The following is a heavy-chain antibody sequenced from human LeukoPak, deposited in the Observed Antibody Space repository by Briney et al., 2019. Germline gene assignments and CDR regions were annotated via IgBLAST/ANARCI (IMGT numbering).Heavy chain of an antibody. Sequence: PGGSPRLSCAASGFTFSSYWMSWVRQAPGKGLEWVANIKQDGSEKYYVDSVKGRFTISRDNAKNSLYLQMNSLRAEDTAVYYCARPGGYYYYYYLDVWGKGTTVTVSS. D-gene: IGHD3-10*01. CDR3: ARPGGYYYYYYLDV. CDR1: GFTFSSYW. J-gene: IGHJ6*03. V-gene: IGHV3-7*01. CDR2: IKQDGSEK.